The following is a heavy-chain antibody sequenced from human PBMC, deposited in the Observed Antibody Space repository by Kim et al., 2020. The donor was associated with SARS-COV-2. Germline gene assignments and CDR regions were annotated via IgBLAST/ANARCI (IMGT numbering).Heavy chain of an antibody. CDR2: IYIDDST. Sequence: GGSLRFSCAASGFSVSTYYMTWVRQAPGKGLEWVSVIYIDDSTYYADSVKGRFTISRHNSENTLYLQMNSLRPEDTAVYYCARDDNLGFWHWGQGTLVTVSS. CDR1: GFSVSTYY. J-gene: IGHJ4*02. V-gene: IGHV3-53*04. CDR3: ARDDNLGFWH. D-gene: IGHD3-3*01.